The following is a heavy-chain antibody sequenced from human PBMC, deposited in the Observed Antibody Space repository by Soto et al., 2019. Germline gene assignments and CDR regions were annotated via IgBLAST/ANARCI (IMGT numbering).Heavy chain of an antibody. Sequence: QVQLQESGPGLVKPSETLSLTCTVSGVSISSSYWSWIRQPPGKGLEWIGYIYNSGTTNYNPSLKSRVAISIETFKNRVSLGLSYVADSDTTGYYCDRDREFCSGRSCYAPPDYYYYMVVWGRGSTVTVAS. CDR3: DRDREFCSGRSCYAPPDYYYYMVV. V-gene: IGHV4-59*01. CDR1: GVSISSSY. CDR2: IYNSGTT. J-gene: IGHJ6*03. D-gene: IGHD2-15*01.